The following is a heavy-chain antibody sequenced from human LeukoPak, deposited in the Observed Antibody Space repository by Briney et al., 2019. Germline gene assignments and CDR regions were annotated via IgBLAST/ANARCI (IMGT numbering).Heavy chain of an antibody. CDR2: INPSGGST. CDR3: ARGGDYCSGGSCYFDY. J-gene: IGHJ4*02. CDR1: GYTFTSYY. Sequence: ASVTVSCTASGYTFTSYYMHWVRQAPGQGLEWMGIINPSGGSTSYAQKFQGRVTMTRDTSTSTVYMELSSLRSEDTAVYYCARGGDYCSGGSCYFDYWGQGTLVTVSS. V-gene: IGHV1-46*01. D-gene: IGHD2-15*01.